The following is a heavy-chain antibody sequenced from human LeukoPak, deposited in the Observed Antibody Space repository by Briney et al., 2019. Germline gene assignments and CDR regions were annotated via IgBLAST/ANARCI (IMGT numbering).Heavy chain of an antibody. J-gene: IGHJ4*02. CDR3: ASGTPGGCGGDCYRGDY. Sequence: GGSLRLSCAASGFTFSSYSMNWVRQAPGKGLEWVSSISSSSSYIYYADSVKGRFTISRDNAKNSLYLQMNSLRAEDTAVYYCASGTPGGCGGDCYRGDYWGQGTLVTVSS. CDR2: ISSSSSYI. CDR1: GFTFSSYS. V-gene: IGHV3-21*01. D-gene: IGHD2-21*01.